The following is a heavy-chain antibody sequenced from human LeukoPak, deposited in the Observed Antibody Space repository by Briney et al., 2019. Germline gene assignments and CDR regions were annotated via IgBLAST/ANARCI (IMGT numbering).Heavy chain of an antibody. CDR1: GGSISSTSYY. Sequence: SETLSLTCTVSGGSISSTSYYWGWIRQPPGKGLEWIASIYYSGSTYYNPSLKSRVTISVDTSKNQFSLKLSSVTAADTAVYYCARKGPSGYDLDYFDYWGQGTLVTVSS. CDR3: ARKGPSGYDLDYFDY. V-gene: IGHV4-39*07. D-gene: IGHD5-12*01. CDR2: IYYSGST. J-gene: IGHJ4*02.